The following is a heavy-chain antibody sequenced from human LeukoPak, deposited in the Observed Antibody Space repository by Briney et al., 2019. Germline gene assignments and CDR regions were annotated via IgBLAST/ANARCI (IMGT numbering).Heavy chain of an antibody. CDR1: GYSFTSYW. CDR3: ARGALGYCSGTSCYNFDY. V-gene: IGHV5-51*01. D-gene: IGHD2-2*01. Sequence: GESLKISCKGSGYSFTSYWIGWVRQMPGKGLEWMGIIYPGDSDTRYSPSFQGQVTISADKSISTAYLQWSSLKASDTAMYYCARGALGYCSGTSCYNFDYWGQGTIVTVSS. J-gene: IGHJ4*02. CDR2: IYPGDSDT.